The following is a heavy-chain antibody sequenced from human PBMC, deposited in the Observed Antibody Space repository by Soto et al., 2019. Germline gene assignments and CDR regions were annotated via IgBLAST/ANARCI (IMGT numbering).Heavy chain of an antibody. J-gene: IGHJ6*02. CDR3: ARPWGQLSTYYYGMDT. D-gene: IGHD3-16*01. V-gene: IGHV3-30-3*01. CDR1: GFTFSSYA. Sequence: PWGSLRLSCAASGFTFSSYAMHCVRQAPCKGLEWVAVISYDGGNKYYADSVKGRFTISRDNSKNTLYLQMNSLRPEDTAVYYCARPWGQLSTYYYGMDTRGQGTTVTVSS. CDR2: ISYDGGNK.